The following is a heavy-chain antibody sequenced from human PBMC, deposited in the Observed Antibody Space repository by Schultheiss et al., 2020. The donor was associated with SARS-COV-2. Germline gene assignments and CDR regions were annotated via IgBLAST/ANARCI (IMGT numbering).Heavy chain of an antibody. CDR3: AKDDPTVNLDY. CDR1: GFTFSSYA. D-gene: IGHD1-14*01. J-gene: IGHJ4*02. Sequence: GESLKISCAASGFTFSSYAMSWVRQAPGKGLEWVSAISGSGGSTYYADSVKGRFTISRDNSKNTLYLQMYSLRAEDTAVYYCAKDDPTVNLDYWGQGTLVTVSS. CDR2: ISGSGGST. V-gene: IGHV3-23*01.